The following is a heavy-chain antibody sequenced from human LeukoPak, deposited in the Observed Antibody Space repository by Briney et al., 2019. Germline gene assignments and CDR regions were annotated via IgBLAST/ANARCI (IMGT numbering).Heavy chain of an antibody. Sequence: ASVKVSCKASGYTFTDYYMHWVRQAPGQGLEWMGWINPNSGDTNFAHKFQGRVTMTRDTSISTAYMELSRLRSDDTAVYYCAREDSGYDLWYFDLWGRGTLVTVSS. J-gene: IGHJ2*01. V-gene: IGHV1-2*02. CDR2: INPNSGDT. D-gene: IGHD5-12*01. CDR1: GYTFTDYY. CDR3: AREDSGYDLWYFDL.